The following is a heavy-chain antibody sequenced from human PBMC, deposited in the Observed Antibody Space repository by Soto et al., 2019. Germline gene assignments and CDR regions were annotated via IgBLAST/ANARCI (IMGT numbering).Heavy chain of an antibody. CDR1: GGSISSYY. V-gene: IGHV4-59*01. Sequence: PSETLSLTCTVSGGSISSYYWSWIRQPPGKGLEWIGYIHYSGSTNYNPSLKSRVTISVDTSKNQFSLKLSSVTAADTAVYYCARAVTGRYCYMDVWGKGTTVTVSS. CDR2: IHYSGST. J-gene: IGHJ6*03. CDR3: ARAVTGRYCYMDV.